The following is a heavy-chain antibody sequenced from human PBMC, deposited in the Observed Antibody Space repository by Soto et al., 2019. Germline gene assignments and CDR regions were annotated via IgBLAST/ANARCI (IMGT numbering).Heavy chain of an antibody. D-gene: IGHD4-17*01. CDR2: ISDDGTNK. J-gene: IGHJ4*02. Sequence: QVQLEESGGGVVQPGRSLRLSCKGSGFTFSSYAIQWVRQAPGKGLEWVAAISDDGTNKHTADSVKGRFTISRDNSRNTVYLQVNSLRVEDTAVYYSVRRLTTTVTAMGYCCQGTPVTVSS. CDR3: VRRLTTTVTAMGY. V-gene: IGHV3-30-3*01. CDR1: GFTFSSYA.